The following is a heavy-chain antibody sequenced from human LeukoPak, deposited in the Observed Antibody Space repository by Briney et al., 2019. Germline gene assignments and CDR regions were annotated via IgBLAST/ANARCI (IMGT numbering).Heavy chain of an antibody. CDR2: IIPIFGTA. D-gene: IGHD3-9*01. CDR1: GGTFSSYA. CDR3: ARGATYYDILTGFGWFDP. V-gene: IGHV1-69*05. Sequence: SVKVSCKASGGTFSSYAISWVRQAPGQGLEWMGGIIPIFGTANYAQKFQGRVTITTDESTSTAYMELSSLRSEDTPVYYCARGATYYDILTGFGWFDPWGQGTLVTVSS. J-gene: IGHJ5*02.